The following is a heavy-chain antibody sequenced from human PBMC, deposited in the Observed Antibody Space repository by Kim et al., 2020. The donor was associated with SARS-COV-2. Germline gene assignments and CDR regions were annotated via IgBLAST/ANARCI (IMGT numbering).Heavy chain of an antibody. CDR3: ARDLELLWFGELRRHSMDV. D-gene: IGHD3-10*01. CDR2: TYYRSKWYN. V-gene: IGHV6-1*01. CDR1: GDSVSSNSAA. J-gene: IGHJ6*02. Sequence: SQTLSLTCAISGDSVSSNSAAWNWIRQSPSRGLEWLGRTYYRSKWYNDYAVSVKSRITINPDTSKNQFSLQLNSVTPEDTAVYYCARDLELLWFGELRRHSMDVWGQGTTFTVSS.